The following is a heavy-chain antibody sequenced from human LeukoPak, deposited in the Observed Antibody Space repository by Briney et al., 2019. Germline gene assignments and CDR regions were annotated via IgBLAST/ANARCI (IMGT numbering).Heavy chain of an antibody. V-gene: IGHV4-59*08. Sequence: PSETLSLTCTVSGGSISSDYWSWIRQPPGKGLEWIAYINYSGSTKYNPSLKSRVTISIDTSKNQFSLGLSSVTAADTAVYYCASISTAKNFWGQGTLVTVSS. CDR1: GGSISSDY. CDR2: INYSGST. D-gene: IGHD5-18*01. J-gene: IGHJ4*02. CDR3: ASISTAKNF.